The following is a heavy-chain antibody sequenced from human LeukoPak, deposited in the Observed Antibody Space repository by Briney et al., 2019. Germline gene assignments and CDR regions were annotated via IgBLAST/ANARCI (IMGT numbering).Heavy chain of an antibody. J-gene: IGHJ4*02. Sequence: HPGGSLRLSCAASGFTFSSYAMSWVRQAPGKGLEWVSAISGSGASTYYADSVKGRFTISKDNSKNTLYLQMNSLRAEDTAVYYCATAGSSGYYAYFDYWGQGTLVTVSS. CDR2: ISGSGAST. CDR1: GFTFSSYA. V-gene: IGHV3-23*01. D-gene: IGHD3-22*01. CDR3: ATAGSSGYYAYFDY.